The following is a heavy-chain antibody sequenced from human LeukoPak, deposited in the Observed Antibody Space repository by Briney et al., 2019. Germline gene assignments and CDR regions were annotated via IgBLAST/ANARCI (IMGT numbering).Heavy chain of an antibody. CDR3: ARGRGSY. V-gene: IGHV4-34*01. Sequence: SETLSLTCTVSGGSISSHYWSWIRQPPGKGLEWTGEINHSGSTNYNPSLKSRVTISVDTSKNQFSLKLSSVTAADTAVYYCARGRGSYWGQGTLVTVSS. CDR1: GGSISSHY. J-gene: IGHJ4*02. CDR2: INHSGST. D-gene: IGHD3-10*01.